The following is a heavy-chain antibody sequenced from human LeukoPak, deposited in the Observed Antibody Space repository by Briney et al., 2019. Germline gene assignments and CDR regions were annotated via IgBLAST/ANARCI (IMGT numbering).Heavy chain of an antibody. J-gene: IGHJ4*02. CDR1: GGSISSGDYY. V-gene: IGHV4-30-4*08. Sequence: SETLSLTCTVSGGSISSGDYYWSWIRQPPGKGLEWIGYIYYSGSTYYNPSLKSRVTISVDTSKNQFSLKLSSVTAADTAVYYCAREITIVGVVIDNYFDYWGQGTLVTVSS. CDR3: AREITIVGVVIDNYFDY. D-gene: IGHD3-3*01. CDR2: IYYSGST.